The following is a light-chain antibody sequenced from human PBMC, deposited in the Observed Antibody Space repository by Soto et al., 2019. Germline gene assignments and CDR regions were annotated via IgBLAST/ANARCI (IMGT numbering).Light chain of an antibody. Sequence: DIQMTQSPDSLSASVGDRVTITCQASHDITNYVNWYQQKPGRAPRLLIYDAANLATGVPSRFSGSGSEKGFTFTIASLQPEDVGIYCCQKYDNVPFTFGHGTKVNIK. V-gene: IGKV1-33*01. J-gene: IGKJ3*01. CDR2: DAA. CDR1: HDITNY. CDR3: QKYDNVPFT.